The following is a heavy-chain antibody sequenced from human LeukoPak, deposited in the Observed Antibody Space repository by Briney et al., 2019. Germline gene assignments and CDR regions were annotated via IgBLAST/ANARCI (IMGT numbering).Heavy chain of an antibody. CDR3: ARGGSGYSYGTVDY. V-gene: IGHV3-20*04. CDR1: GFTFDDYG. CDR2: INWNGGST. D-gene: IGHD5-18*01. J-gene: IGHJ4*02. Sequence: PGGSLRLSCAASGFTFDDYGMSWVRQAPGKGLERVSGINWNGGSTGYADSVKGRFTISRDNAKNSLYLQMNSLGAEDTALYYCARGGSGYSYGTVDYWGQGTLVTVSS.